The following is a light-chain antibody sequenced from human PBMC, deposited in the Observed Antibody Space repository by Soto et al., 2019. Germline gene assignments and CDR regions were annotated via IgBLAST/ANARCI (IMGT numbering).Light chain of an antibody. V-gene: IGLV9-49*01. CDR2: VGTGGIEG. Sequence: QAVVTQPPSASASLGASVTLTCTLSSGYSNYKVDWYQQRPGKGPRFVMRVGTGGIEGSKGDGIPDRFSVLGSGLNRYLTIKNIQEEDESDYHCRADHGRGSNFVVFGGGTQLTVL. J-gene: IGLJ7*01. CDR1: SGYSNYK. CDR3: RADHGRGSNFVV.